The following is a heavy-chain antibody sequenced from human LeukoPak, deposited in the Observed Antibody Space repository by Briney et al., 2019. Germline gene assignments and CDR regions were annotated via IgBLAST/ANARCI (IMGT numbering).Heavy chain of an antibody. Sequence: QPGRSLRLSCAASGFTFSIYWMYWVRQAPGKGLVWVSRINFDGSSTSYADSVKGRFTISRDNAKNTLYLQMNSLRAEDTAVYYCASSYSSGWGDFDYWGQGTLVTVSS. V-gene: IGHV3-74*01. D-gene: IGHD6-19*01. CDR1: GFTFSIYW. CDR2: INFDGSST. CDR3: ASSYSSGWGDFDY. J-gene: IGHJ4*02.